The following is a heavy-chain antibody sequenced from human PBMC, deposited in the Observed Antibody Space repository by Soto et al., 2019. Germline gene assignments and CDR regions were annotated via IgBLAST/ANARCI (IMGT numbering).Heavy chain of an antibody. V-gene: IGHV4-39*01. CDR1: GCSIRSSSYY. Sequence: PSETLSLTCTFSGCSIRSSSYYLGWIRQPPGKGLEWIGSIYYSGSTYYNPSLKSRVTISVDTSKNQFSLKLSSVTAADTAVYYCASQYYDLWSGYYKMWYYYYGMDVWGQGTTVTVSS. CDR2: IYYSGST. J-gene: IGHJ6*02. D-gene: IGHD3-3*01. CDR3: ASQYYDLWSGYYKMWYYYYGMDV.